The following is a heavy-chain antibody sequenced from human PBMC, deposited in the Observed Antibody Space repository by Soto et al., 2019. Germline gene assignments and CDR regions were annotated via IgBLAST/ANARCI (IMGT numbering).Heavy chain of an antibody. J-gene: IGHJ4*02. Sequence: QITLKESGPTLVKPTQTLTLTCTFSGFSLTTDRVGVGWIRQPPGEALEWLAVIYWDDSKTYRPSRESRLTITKDTSKSQVALTMTNMDSVDTATYYCAHAYGGRCLYWGQGTLVTVSS. CDR2: IYWDDSK. CDR1: GFSLTTDRVG. D-gene: IGHD1-26*01. V-gene: IGHV2-5*02. CDR3: AHAYGGRCLY.